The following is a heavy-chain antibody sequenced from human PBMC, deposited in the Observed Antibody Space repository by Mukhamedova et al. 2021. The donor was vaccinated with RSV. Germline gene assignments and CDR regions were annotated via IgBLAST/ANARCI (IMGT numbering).Heavy chain of an antibody. D-gene: IGHD2-2*01. CDR2: ISAYNGNT. Sequence: WGRQAPGQGLEWMGWISAYNGNTNYAQKFQGRVTMTTDTSTSTAYMELRSLRSDDTAVYYCARDHCSSTSCPPGDYWGQGTLVTVPS. CDR3: ARDHCSSTSCPPGDY. V-gene: IGHV1-18*01. J-gene: IGHJ4*02.